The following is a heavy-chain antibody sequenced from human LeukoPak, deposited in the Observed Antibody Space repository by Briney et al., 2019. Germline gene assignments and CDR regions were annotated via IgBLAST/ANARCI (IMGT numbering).Heavy chain of an antibody. CDR1: GFTFDDYA. Sequence: PGRSLRLSCAASGFTFDDYAMHWVRQAPGKGLEWVAVISYDGSNKYYADSVKGRFTISRDNSKNTLYLQMNSLRAEDTAVYYCARDGRGAADYWGQGTLVTVSS. J-gene: IGHJ4*02. D-gene: IGHD1-26*01. CDR3: ARDGRGAADY. V-gene: IGHV3-30-3*01. CDR2: ISYDGSNK.